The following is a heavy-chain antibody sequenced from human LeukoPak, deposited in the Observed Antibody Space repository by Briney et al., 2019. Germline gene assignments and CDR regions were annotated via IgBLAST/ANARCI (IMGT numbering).Heavy chain of an antibody. D-gene: IGHD2-2*01. J-gene: IGHJ4*02. V-gene: IGHV4-61*02. Sequence: PSETLSLTCTVSGASISSDTYFWSWIRQPAGKGLEWIGRISSTGRTDYNPSLTSRVTISVDTSKNQFSLKLSSVTAADTAVYYCARVDQLLGNDYWGQGTLVTVSS. CDR2: ISSTGRT. CDR3: ARVDQLLGNDY. CDR1: GASISSDTYF.